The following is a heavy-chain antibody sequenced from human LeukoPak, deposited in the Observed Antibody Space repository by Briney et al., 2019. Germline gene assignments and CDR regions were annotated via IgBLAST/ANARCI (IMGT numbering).Heavy chain of an antibody. CDR1: GFTFSSYE. CDR2: ISSSGSTC. Sequence: PRGSLRLSCAASGFTFSSYEMIWVRQAPGKGLEWVSYISSSGSTCYYADSVKGRFTISRDNSKNTLYLQMNSLRAEDTAVYCCASRPQANRWLAVFDYWGQGTLVTVSS. J-gene: IGHJ4*02. CDR3: ASRPQANRWLAVFDY. D-gene: IGHD6-19*01. V-gene: IGHV3-48*03.